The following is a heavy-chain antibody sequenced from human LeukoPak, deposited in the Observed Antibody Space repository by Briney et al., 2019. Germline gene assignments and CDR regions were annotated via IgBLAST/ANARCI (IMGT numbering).Heavy chain of an antibody. CDR3: AGTRGTITMIVNQIDY. CDR1: DGSISSYY. CDR2: IYTSGST. D-gene: IGHD3-22*01. Sequence: TSETLSLTCTVSDGSISSYYWSWIRQPAGKGLEWIGRIYTSGSTNYNPSLKSRVTMSVDTSKNQFSLKLSSVTAADTAVYYCAGTRGTITMIVNQIDYWGQGTLVTVSS. J-gene: IGHJ4*02. V-gene: IGHV4-4*07.